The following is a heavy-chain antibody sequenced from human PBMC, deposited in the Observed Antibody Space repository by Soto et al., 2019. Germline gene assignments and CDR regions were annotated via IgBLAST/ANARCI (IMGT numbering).Heavy chain of an antibody. J-gene: IGHJ6*02. Sequence: EVQLVESGGGLVKPGGSLRLSCAASGFGFSTFSINWVRQAPGKGLEWLSSISSSGDYIYYADSVKGRFTISRDNAKNSVFLQMDSLRAEDKALYFCARDSNHPQEGMDVLGHGTAVNGS. CDR2: ISSSGDYI. CDR3: ARDSNHPQEGMDV. D-gene: IGHD4-4*01. CDR1: GFGFSTFS. V-gene: IGHV3-21*01.